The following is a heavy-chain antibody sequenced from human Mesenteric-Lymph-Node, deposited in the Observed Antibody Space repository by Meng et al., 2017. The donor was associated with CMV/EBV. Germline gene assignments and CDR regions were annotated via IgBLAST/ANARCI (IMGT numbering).Heavy chain of an antibody. D-gene: IGHD1-1*01. CDR1: GGSISSNDW. CDR2: IFHSGKT. Sequence: VSGGSISSNDWWSWGRQTPGKGLEWIGEIFHSGKTHYNPSLKSRVSISVDNSKKQFSLNLTSVTAADTAVYYCARDVTTAHNNWFDPWGQGTLVTVSS. V-gene: IGHV4-4*02. J-gene: IGHJ5*02. CDR3: ARDVTTAHNNWFDP.